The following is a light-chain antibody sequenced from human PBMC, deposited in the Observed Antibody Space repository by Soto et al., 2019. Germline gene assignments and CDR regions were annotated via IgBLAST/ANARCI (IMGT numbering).Light chain of an antibody. Sequence: EIVLTQSPGTLSLSPGESATLFCRASQTVSSSCLAWYQQKPGQAPRLLIYGVSSRATGIPDRFSGSGSGTDFTLTISRSQPEDFAVYYCLHYDNSAALTFGGGTNVEIK. J-gene: IGKJ4*01. CDR2: GVS. CDR1: QTVSSSC. V-gene: IGKV3-20*01. CDR3: LHYDNSAALT.